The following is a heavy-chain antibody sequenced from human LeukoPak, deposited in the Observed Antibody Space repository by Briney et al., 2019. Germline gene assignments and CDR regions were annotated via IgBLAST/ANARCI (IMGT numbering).Heavy chain of an antibody. Sequence: ASVKVSCKASGYTFTGYYMHWVRQAPGQGLEWMGWINPNSGGTNYAQKFQGRVTMTRDTSISTAYMELSSLRSEDTAVYYCARDCGLGSGWCFDYWGQGTLVTVSS. CDR2: INPNSGGT. J-gene: IGHJ4*02. CDR1: GYTFTGYY. D-gene: IGHD6-19*01. CDR3: ARDCGLGSGWCFDY. V-gene: IGHV1-2*02.